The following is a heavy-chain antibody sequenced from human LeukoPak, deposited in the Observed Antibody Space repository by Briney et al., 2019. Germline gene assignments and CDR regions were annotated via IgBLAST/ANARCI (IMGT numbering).Heavy chain of an antibody. D-gene: IGHD1-26*01. CDR1: GFIFSSYA. CDR3: AKGGIGDGGLHN. Sequence: PGESLRLSCAASGFIFSSYAMTWVRQAPGKGLEWVSSIGRGHNTYYAESVKGRFTISRDNSENTLYLQMNSLRDEDTAIYYCAKGGIGDGGLHNWGQETLVTVSS. J-gene: IGHJ4*02. V-gene: IGHV3-23*01. CDR2: IGRGHNT.